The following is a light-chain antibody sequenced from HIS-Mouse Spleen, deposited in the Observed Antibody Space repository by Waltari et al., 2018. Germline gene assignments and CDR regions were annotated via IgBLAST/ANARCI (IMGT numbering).Light chain of an antibody. J-gene: IGLJ3*02. CDR3: CSYAGSSTWV. V-gene: IGLV2-23*01. CDR2: EGS. Sequence: SALTQPASVSGSPGQSITIACTGTSSYVGSYNLVSWYQQHPGKAPKLMIYEGSKRPSGVSNRFSGSKSGNTASLTISGLQAEDEADYYCCSYAGSSTWVFGGGTKLTVL. CDR1: SSYVGSYNL.